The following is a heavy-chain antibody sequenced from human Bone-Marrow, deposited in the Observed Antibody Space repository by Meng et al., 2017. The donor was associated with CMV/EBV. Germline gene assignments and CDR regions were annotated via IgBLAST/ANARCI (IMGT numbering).Heavy chain of an antibody. CDR3: ARDGEYCSCGSWQNYYYYGMDV. CDR1: GYTYTSYV. D-gene: IGHD2-15*01. J-gene: IGHJ6*01. CDR2: ISAYNGNT. V-gene: IGHV1-18*01. Sequence: SVWGSCKASGYTYTSYVLHWVRQAPGQRLEWMGWISAYNGNTNYAQKLQGRVTMPTDTSTSTAYMELRSLRSDDTAVYYCARDGEYCSCGSWQNYYYYGMDVWGQGSTVHVSS.